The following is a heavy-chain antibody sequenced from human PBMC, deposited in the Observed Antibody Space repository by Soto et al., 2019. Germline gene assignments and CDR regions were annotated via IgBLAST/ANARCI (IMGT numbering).Heavy chain of an antibody. J-gene: IGHJ6*03. CDR1: GDSVSSNSAA. V-gene: IGHV6-1*01. Sequence: QSQTLSLTCAISGDSVSSNSAAWNWIRQSPSRGLEWLGRTYYRSKWYNDYAVSVKSRITINPDTSKNQFSLQLNSVTPEDTAVYYCARTYSSSWYYYYYYMDVWGKGTTVTVSS. CDR3: ARTYSSSWYYYYYYMDV. CDR2: TYYRSKWYN. D-gene: IGHD6-13*01.